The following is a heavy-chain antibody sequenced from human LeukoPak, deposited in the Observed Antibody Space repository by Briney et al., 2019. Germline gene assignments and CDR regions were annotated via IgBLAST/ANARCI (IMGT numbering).Heavy chain of an antibody. J-gene: IGHJ6*03. V-gene: IGHV1-8*01. Sequence: EASVKVSCKASGYTFTSYDINWVRQATGQGLEWMGWMNPNSGNTGYAQKFQGRVTMTRNTSISTAYMELSSLRSEDTAVYYCARGNWNYFNLYYYYYMDVWGKGTTVTVSS. CDR3: ARGNWNYFNLYYYYYMDV. CDR1: GYTFTSYD. CDR2: MNPNSGNT. D-gene: IGHD1-7*01.